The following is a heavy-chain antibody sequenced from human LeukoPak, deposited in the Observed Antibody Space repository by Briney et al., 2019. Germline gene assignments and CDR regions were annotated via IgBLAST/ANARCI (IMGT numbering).Heavy chain of an antibody. CDR1: GFSLRTKGVG. Sequence: SCPTLAKHTQTLTLACTFSGFSLRTKGVGVGWIRQPPGKTLEWLSLIYWDDDKRYHPSLRTRLTITRDTSNNQVVLTMTDMDPVDTATYYCVHRSMTATQAPLPFEFWGPGTFITVSS. CDR2: IYWDDDK. J-gene: IGHJ4*01. D-gene: IGHD1-1*01. CDR3: VHRSMTATQAPLPFEF. V-gene: IGHV2-5*02.